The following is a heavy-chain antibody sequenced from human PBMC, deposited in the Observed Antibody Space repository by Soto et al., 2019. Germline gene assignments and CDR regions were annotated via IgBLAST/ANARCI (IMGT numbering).Heavy chain of an antibody. Sequence: EVQLVESGGGLVQPGGSLKLSCAASGFTFSGSAMHWVRQASGKGLEWVGRIRSKANSYATAYAASVKGRFTISRDDSKNTAYLQMNSLKTEDTAVYYCTRLMDIVLMGGCYYYMDVWGKGTTVTVSS. J-gene: IGHJ6*03. V-gene: IGHV3-73*01. CDR3: TRLMDIVLMGGCYYYMDV. D-gene: IGHD2-8*01. CDR1: GFTFSGSA. CDR2: IRSKANSYAT.